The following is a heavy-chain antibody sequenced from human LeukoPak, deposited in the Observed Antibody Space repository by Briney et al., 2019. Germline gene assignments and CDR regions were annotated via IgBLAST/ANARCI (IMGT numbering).Heavy chain of an antibody. CDR1: GFTFSSYA. V-gene: IGHV3-23*01. CDR2: ISGSGGST. Sequence: GGSLRLSCAASGFTFSSYAMSWVRQAPGKGLEWVSAISGSGGSTYYADSVKGRFTISRDNSKNTLYLQMNSLRAEDTAVYYCAKGRRAPRYCDWLFTDYWGQGTLVTVSS. J-gene: IGHJ4*02. CDR3: AKGRRAPRYCDWLFTDY. D-gene: IGHD3-9*01.